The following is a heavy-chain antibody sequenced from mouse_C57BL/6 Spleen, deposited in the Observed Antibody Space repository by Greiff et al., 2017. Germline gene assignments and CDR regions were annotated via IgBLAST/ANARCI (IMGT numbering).Heavy chain of an antibody. J-gene: IGHJ4*01. D-gene: IGHD1-1*01. CDR1: GYTFTSYW. Sequence: VQLQQPGAELVKPGASVKMSCKASGYTFTSYWITWVKQRPGQGLEWIGDIYPGSGSTNYNEKFKSKATLTVDTSSSTAYMQLSSLTSEDSAVXYCARPDYYGSSPYAMDYWGQGTSVTVSS. CDR3: ARPDYYGSSPYAMDY. V-gene: IGHV1-55*01. CDR2: IYPGSGST.